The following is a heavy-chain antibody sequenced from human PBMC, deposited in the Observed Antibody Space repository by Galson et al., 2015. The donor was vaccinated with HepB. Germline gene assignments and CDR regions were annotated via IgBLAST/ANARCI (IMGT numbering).Heavy chain of an antibody. V-gene: IGHV1-18*04. CDR1: GYTFTSYD. CDR3: ARGGGSSARGMDA. D-gene: IGHD1-26*01. J-gene: IGHJ6*02. CDR2: ISGNNGDT. Sequence: SVKVSCKASGYTFTSYDVSWVRQAPGQGLEWMGWISGNNGDTNHAQKLRGRVTVTTDTSTSTAYMELRSLRSDDTAVYYCARGGGSSARGMDAWGQGTTVTVSS.